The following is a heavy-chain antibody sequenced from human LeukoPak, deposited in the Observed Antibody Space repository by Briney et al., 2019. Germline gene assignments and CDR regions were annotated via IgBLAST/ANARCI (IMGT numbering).Heavy chain of an antibody. J-gene: IGHJ3*02. V-gene: IGHV3-43*01. Sequence: GGSLRLSCEASGFIFDIYTMHWVRQAPGKGLEWVSLTNWDGGSTYYADSVKGRFTISRDNAKNSLYLQMNSLRAEDTAVYYCATKVLRYFDWSDPHDAFDIWGQGTMVTVSS. CDR3: ATKVLRYFDWSDPHDAFDI. CDR1: GFIFDIYT. D-gene: IGHD3-9*01. CDR2: TNWDGGST.